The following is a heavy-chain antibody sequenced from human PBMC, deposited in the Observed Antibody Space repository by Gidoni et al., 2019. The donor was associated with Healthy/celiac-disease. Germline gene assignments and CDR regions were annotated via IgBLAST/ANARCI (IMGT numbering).Heavy chain of an antibody. CDR3: AKPRGYCSGGSCYLFDY. J-gene: IGHJ4*02. V-gene: IGHV3-23*01. Sequence: GLEWVSAISGSGGSTYYADSVKGRFTISRDNSKNTLYLQMNSLRAEDTAVYYCAKPRGYCSGGSCYLFDYWGQGTLVTVSS. CDR2: ISGSGGST. D-gene: IGHD2-15*01.